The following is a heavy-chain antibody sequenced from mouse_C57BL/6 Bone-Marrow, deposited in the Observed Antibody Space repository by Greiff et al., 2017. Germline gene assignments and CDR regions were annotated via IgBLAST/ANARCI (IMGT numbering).Heavy chain of an antibody. Sequence: VHVKQSVAELVRPGASVKLSCTASGFNIKNTYMHWVKQRPEQGLEWIGRIDPANGNTKYAPKFQGKATITADTSSNTAYLQLSSLTSEDTAIYYCARRGLTTVVAFDYWGQGTTLTVSS. CDR2: IDPANGNT. J-gene: IGHJ2*01. D-gene: IGHD1-1*01. V-gene: IGHV14-3*01. CDR1: GFNIKNTY. CDR3: ARRGLTTVVAFDY.